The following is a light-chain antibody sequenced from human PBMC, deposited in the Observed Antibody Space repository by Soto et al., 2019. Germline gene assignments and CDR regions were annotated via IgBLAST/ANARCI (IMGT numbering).Light chain of an antibody. J-gene: IGKJ4*01. V-gene: IGKV1-27*01. CDR2: AAS. CDR3: QKYNSAPLT. CDR1: QGISNY. Sequence: HRSHSPSSLSASVVYRVTITFLSVQGISNYLAWYQQKPGKVPKLLIYAASTLHSGVPSRFSGSGSGTDFTLTISSLQPEDVATYYCQKYNSAPLTFGGGTKVDIK.